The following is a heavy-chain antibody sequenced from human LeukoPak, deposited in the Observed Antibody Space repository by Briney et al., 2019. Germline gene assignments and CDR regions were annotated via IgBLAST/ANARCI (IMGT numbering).Heavy chain of an antibody. CDR3: AKEIAAAAGSIGAYYYYYGMDV. CDR2: IRGSGGST. Sequence: PGGSLRLSCAASGFTFSSYAMSWVRQAPGKGLEWVSAIRGSGGSTYYADSVKGRFTISRDNSENTLYLQMNSLRAEDTAVYYCAKEIAAAAGSIGAYYYYYGMDVWGQGTTVTVSS. CDR1: GFTFSSYA. V-gene: IGHV3-23*01. J-gene: IGHJ6*02. D-gene: IGHD6-13*01.